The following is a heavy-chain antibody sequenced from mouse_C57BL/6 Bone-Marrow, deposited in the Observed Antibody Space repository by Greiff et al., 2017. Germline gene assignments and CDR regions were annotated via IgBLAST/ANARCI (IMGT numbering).Heavy chain of an antibody. D-gene: IGHD2-5*01. J-gene: IGHJ3*01. Sequence: QVQLKESGPELVKPGASVKLSCKASGYTFTSYDINWVKQRPGQGLEWIGWIYPRDGSTKYNEKFKGKATLTVDTSSSTAYMELHSLTSEDSAVYFCARSGYSNYKAWFAYWGQGTLVTVSA. CDR2: IYPRDGST. CDR3: ARSGYSNYKAWFAY. V-gene: IGHV1-85*01. CDR1: GYTFTSYD.